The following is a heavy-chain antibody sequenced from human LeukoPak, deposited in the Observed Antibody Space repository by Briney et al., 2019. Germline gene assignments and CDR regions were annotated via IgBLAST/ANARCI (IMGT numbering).Heavy chain of an antibody. J-gene: IGHJ3*02. CDR2: ISGSGGST. Sequence: PGGSLRLSCAASGFTFSSYAMSWVRQAPGKGPEWVSAISGSGGSTYYADSVKGRFTISRDNSKNTLYLQMNSLRAEDTAVYYCAKDSGKTGSTSPDAFDIWGQGTMVTVSS. CDR3: AKDSGKTGSTSPDAFDI. D-gene: IGHD2-2*01. V-gene: IGHV3-23*01. CDR1: GFTFSSYA.